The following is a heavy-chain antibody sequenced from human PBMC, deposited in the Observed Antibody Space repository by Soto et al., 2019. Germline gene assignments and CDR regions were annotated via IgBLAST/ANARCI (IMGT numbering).Heavy chain of an antibody. Sequence: PVGSLRLSCAASGFTFSSYEMNWVRQAPGKGLEWVSYISSSGSTIYYADSVKGRFTISRDNAKNSLYLQMNSLRAEDTAVYYCASLVGYYYGMDVWGQGTTVTV. CDR2: ISSSGSTI. J-gene: IGHJ6*02. D-gene: IGHD2-2*01. CDR3: ASLVGYYYGMDV. CDR1: GFTFSSYE. V-gene: IGHV3-48*03.